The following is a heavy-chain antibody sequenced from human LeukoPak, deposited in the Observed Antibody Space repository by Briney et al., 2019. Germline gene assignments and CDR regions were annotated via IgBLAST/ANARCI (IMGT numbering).Heavy chain of an antibody. D-gene: IGHD1-26*01. Sequence: GGSLRLSCAASGFTFSSYWMHWVRRAPGKGLVWVSRINSDGSSTSYADSVKGRFTISRDNAKNTLFLQMNSLRADDTAVYYCASALGGQGGHWGQGTLVTVSS. J-gene: IGHJ4*02. CDR3: ASALGGQGGH. CDR1: GFTFSSYW. CDR2: INSDGSST. V-gene: IGHV3-74*01.